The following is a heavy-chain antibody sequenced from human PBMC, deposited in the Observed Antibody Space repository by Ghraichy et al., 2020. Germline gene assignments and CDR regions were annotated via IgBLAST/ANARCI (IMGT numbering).Heavy chain of an antibody. CDR2: ISGSGGST. V-gene: IGHV3-23*01. CDR3: AKVGGNYYDSSGYYDY. D-gene: IGHD3-22*01. J-gene: IGHJ4*02. Sequence: LSLTCAASGFTFSSYAMSWVRQAPGKGLEWVSAISGSGGSTYYADSVKGRFTISRDNSKNTLYLQMNSLRAEDTAVYYCAKVGGNYYDSSGYYDYWGQGTLVTVSS. CDR1: GFTFSSYA.